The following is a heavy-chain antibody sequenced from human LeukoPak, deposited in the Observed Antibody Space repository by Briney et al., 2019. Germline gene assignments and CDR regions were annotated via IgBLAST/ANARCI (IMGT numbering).Heavy chain of an antibody. D-gene: IGHD3-10*01. J-gene: IGHJ4*02. CDR3: ARGADYYGSGIQD. Sequence: GASVKVSCKAPGYTFTSSGITWVRQAPGQGLEWMGWISADGGNTNYAQKFQGRVTMTTDTSTSTTYMDLRSLRSDDEAVYYCARGADYYGSGIQDWGQGTLVTVSS. CDR2: ISADGGNT. CDR1: GYTFTSSG. V-gene: IGHV1-18*01.